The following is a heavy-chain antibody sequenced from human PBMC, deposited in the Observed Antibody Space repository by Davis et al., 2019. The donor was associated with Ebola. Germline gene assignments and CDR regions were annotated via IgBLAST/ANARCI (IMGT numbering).Heavy chain of an antibody. V-gene: IGHV1-46*01. CDR2: INPNDGRT. CDR1: GYTFTNYY. J-gene: IGHJ6*04. D-gene: IGHD3-22*01. Sequence: AASVKVSCKASGYTFTNYYMHWVRQAPGQGLEWMGMINPNDGRTIYAQKFQGRVTITRDTSASTAYMELSSLRSEDTAVYYCARDQYYYDSSGYHIGMDVWGKGTTVTVSS. CDR3: ARDQYYYDSSGYHIGMDV.